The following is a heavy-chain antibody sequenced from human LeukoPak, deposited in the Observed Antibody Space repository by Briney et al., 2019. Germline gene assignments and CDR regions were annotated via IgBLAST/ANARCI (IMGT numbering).Heavy chain of an antibody. CDR1: GFTFSSYG. J-gene: IGHJ4*02. D-gene: IGHD3-10*01. CDR3: SMAAGYYGSGSSDFDY. CDR2: ISYDGSNK. Sequence: GGSLRLSCAASGFTFSSYGMHWVRQAPGKGLEWVAVISYDGSNKYYADSVKGRFTISRDNSKNTLYLQMNSLRAEDTAVYYCSMAAGYYGSGSSDFDYWGQGTLVTVSS. V-gene: IGHV3-30*03.